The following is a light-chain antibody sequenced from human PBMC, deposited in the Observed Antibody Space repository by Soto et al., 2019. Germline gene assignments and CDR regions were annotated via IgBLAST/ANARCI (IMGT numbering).Light chain of an antibody. J-gene: IGKJ4*01. V-gene: IGKV1-39*01. CDR1: QSIRNY. Sequence: DIQMTQSPSSLSASVGYRVTITCRSSQSIRNYLNWYQQKPGKAPKLLIYAASTLQSGVPSRFSGSGSATDFTLTINSLQPEDFATYYCQQTDSYPSTFGGGTKVDIK. CDR3: QQTDSYPST. CDR2: AAS.